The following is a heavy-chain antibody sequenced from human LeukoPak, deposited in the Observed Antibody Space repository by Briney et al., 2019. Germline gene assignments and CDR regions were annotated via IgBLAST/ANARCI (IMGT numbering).Heavy chain of an antibody. V-gene: IGHV3-21*01. CDR1: GFTFSSYS. D-gene: IGHD2-21*02. J-gene: IGHJ1*01. Sequence: GGSLRLPCAASGFTFSSYSMNWVRQAPGKGLEWVSSISSSSSYIYYADSVKGRFTISRDNVKNAVYLQMNSLRAEDTAVYYCATGSGGDCSSWGQGTLVTVSS. CDR3: ATGSGGDCSS. CDR2: ISSSSSYI.